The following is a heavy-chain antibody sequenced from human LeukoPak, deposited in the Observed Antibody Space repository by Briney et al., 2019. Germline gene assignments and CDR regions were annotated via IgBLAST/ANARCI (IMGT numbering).Heavy chain of an antibody. Sequence: GGSLRLSCAASGFTFTSYGMIWVRQAPGRGLEWVSAISNTGGNTYYASSVRGRFTISRDNSKNTLYLQMDSLRAEDTAVYYCAKEMGHSKPFDYWGQGTLVTVSS. CDR1: GFTFTSYG. D-gene: IGHD5-18*01. CDR2: ISNTGGNT. CDR3: AKEMGHSKPFDY. J-gene: IGHJ4*02. V-gene: IGHV3-23*01.